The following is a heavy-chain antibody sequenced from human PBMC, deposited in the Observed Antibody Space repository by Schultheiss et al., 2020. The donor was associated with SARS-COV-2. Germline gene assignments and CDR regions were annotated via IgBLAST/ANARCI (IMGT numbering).Heavy chain of an antibody. CDR1: GFTFSSYA. D-gene: IGHD6-13*01. CDR3: ARVPGAAVYYFDY. V-gene: IGHV3-23*01. Sequence: GESLKISCAASGFTFSSYAMTWVRQAPGKGLEWVSSIGDSGGRTYYADSVKGRFTISRDNAKNSLYLQMNSLRAEDTAVYYCARVPGAAVYYFDYWGQGTLVTVSS. J-gene: IGHJ4*02. CDR2: IGDSGGRT.